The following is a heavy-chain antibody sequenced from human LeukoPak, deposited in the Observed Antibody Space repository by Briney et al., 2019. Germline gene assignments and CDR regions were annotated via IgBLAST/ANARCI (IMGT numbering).Heavy chain of an antibody. CDR3: ARQYCGGDCYFGYNWFDP. CDR2: ISAYNGNT. CDR1: GYTFTSYG. D-gene: IGHD2-21*02. V-gene: IGHV1-18*04. J-gene: IGHJ5*02. Sequence: ASVKVCSKASGYTFTSYGNSWVRQAPGQGHNSMGWISAYNGNTNYAQKLQGRVTMTTDTSTSTAYMELRSLRSDDTAVYYCARQYCGGDCYFGYNWFDPWGQGTLVTVSS.